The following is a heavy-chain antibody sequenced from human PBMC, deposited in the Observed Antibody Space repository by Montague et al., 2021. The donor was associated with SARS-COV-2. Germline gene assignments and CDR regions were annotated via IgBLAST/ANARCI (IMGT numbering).Heavy chain of an antibody. D-gene: IGHD3-10*01. CDR3: ARRIRITVFRGVPLTTHSLES. Sequence: SDTLSLTCTVSNASITTSNWWTWVRQAPGKGLERVGEIHHSGTLNYNPSLKSRVTISVDTSKNHFSLNLNSVTAADTALYFCARRIRITVFRGVPLTTHSLESWGQGIMVTVSS. CDR2: IHHSGTL. V-gene: IGHV4/OR15-8*01. CDR1: NASITTSNW. J-gene: IGHJ4*02.